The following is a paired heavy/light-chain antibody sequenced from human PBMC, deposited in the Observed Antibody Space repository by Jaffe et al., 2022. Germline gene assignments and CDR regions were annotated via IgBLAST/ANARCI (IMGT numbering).Heavy chain of an antibody. D-gene: IGHD6-6*01. CDR1: GFVFNNYG. Sequence: QVQLVESGGEEVQPGGSLRLSCVASGFVFNNYGMHWVRQAPGKGLEWVAYIWYDGTNKYYVDSVKGRFTISRDNSKNMVYLQLKSLRTEDTAVYYCAKSPLSSQTIDYWGQGTLVTVSS. V-gene: IGHV3-30*02. CDR3: AKSPLSSQTIDY. J-gene: IGHJ4*02. CDR2: IWYDGTNK.
Light chain of an antibody. Sequence: QSALTQPLSASGSPRQSVTISCTGTSTDVGDYNYVSWYQQHPGKAPKLLIYEVSKRPSGVPDRFSGSKSGNTASLTVSGLQAEDEADYYCSSYAGSNTFVFGTGTKVTVL. CDR3: SSYAGSNTFV. V-gene: IGLV2-8*01. J-gene: IGLJ1*01. CDR1: STDVGDYNY. CDR2: EVS.